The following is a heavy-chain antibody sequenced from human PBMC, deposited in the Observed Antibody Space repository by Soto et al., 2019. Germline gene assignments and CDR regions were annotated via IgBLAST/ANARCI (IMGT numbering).Heavy chain of an antibody. J-gene: IGHJ6*02. Sequence: LRLSCAASGFTFSSSWMTWVRQAPGKGLAWVANIKEDGSEKYYVDSVKGRFTISRDNTNESLYLQMNSLRAEDTAVYYCARDPAPVGYRGLDVWGQGTTVTVSS. CDR2: IKEDGSEK. CDR3: ARDPAPVGYRGLDV. V-gene: IGHV3-7*01. CDR1: GFTFSSSW. D-gene: IGHD5-12*01.